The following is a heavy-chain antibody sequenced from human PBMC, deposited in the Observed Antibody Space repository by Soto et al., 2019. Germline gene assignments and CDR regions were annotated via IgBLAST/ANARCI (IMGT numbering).Heavy chain of an antibody. V-gene: IGHV3-53*01. J-gene: IGHJ6*02. D-gene: IGHD3-22*01. CDR3: ARDRAYDSSGFYYYYGMDV. CDR2: IYSGGST. Sequence: PGGSLRLSCAASGFTVSSNYMSWVRQAPGKGLEWVSVIYSGGSTYYADSVKGRFTISRDNSKNTLYPQMNSLRAEDTAVYYCARDRAYDSSGFYYYYGMDVWGQGTTVTVSS. CDR1: GFTVSSNY.